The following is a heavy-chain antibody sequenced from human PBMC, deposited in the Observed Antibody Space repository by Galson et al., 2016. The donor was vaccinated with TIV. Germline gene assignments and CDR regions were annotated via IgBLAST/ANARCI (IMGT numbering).Heavy chain of an antibody. CDR3: ARHEGGAFDI. CDR1: SYSIGSGFF. Sequence: ETLSLTCAVSSYSIGSGFFWGWIRQTPGKGLEWIATGHHSGITYYNPSLKSRVAISLDTSNNQFFLRLNSVTAADRAAYFCARHEGGAFDIWGQGTMVTVSS. CDR2: GHHSGIT. V-gene: IGHV4-38-2*01. J-gene: IGHJ3*02.